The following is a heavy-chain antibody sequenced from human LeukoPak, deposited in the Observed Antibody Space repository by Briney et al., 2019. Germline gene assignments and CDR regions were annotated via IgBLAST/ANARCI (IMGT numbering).Heavy chain of an antibody. D-gene: IGHD5-24*01. Sequence: SVKVSCKASGGTFSSYTISWVRQAPGQGLEGMGRIIPILGIANYAQKFQGRVTITADKSTSTAYMELSSLRSEDTAVYYCARDPGDGYNLDYWGQGTLVTVSS. J-gene: IGHJ4*02. CDR1: GGTFSSYT. CDR3: ARDPGDGYNLDY. V-gene: IGHV1-69*04. CDR2: IIPILGIA.